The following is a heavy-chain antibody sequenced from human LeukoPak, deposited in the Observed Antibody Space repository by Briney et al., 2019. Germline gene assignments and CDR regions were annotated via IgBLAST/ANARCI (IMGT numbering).Heavy chain of an antibody. V-gene: IGHV3-21*01. D-gene: IGHD2-15*01. Sequence: GGSLRLSCAASGFTFSSYSMNWVRQAPGKGLEWVSSISSSSSYIYYADSVKGRFTISRDNAKNSLYLQMNSLRAEDTAVYYCAREDIVVATPLRYFDYWGQGTLVTGSS. CDR1: GFTFSSYS. J-gene: IGHJ4*02. CDR3: AREDIVVATPLRYFDY. CDR2: ISSSSSYI.